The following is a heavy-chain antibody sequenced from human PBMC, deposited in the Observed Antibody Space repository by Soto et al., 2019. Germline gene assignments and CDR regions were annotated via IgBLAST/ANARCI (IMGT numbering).Heavy chain of an antibody. CDR3: ASGRYDASGYFDY. D-gene: IGHD3-22*01. V-gene: IGHV1-45*02. Sequence: ASGKVSSKGSGNTFTYVYLQSVRHAPGQALEWMGWITPFNGNTKYAQKFQDRVTFTGDTSLNTAYMELSSLRSDDTAMFYCASGRYDASGYFDYWGQGTLVTVSS. CDR2: ITPFNGNT. CDR1: GNTFTYVY. J-gene: IGHJ4*02.